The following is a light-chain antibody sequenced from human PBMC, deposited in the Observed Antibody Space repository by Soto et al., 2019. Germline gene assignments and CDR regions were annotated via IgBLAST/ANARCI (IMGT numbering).Light chain of an antibody. CDR2: EVS. J-gene: IGLJ1*01. Sequence: QSALTQPASVSGSPGQSITISCTGTSSDVGGYNSVSWYQHHPGKAPKLMIYEVSNRPSGVSNRFSGSKSGNTASLTLSGLQAEDEADYYCSSYTSDSSVYGLGTGTKLTVL. CDR1: SSDVGGYNS. V-gene: IGLV2-14*01. CDR3: SSYTSDSSVYG.